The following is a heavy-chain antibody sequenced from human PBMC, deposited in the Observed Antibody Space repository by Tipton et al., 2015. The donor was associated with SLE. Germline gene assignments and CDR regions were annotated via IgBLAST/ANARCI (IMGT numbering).Heavy chain of an antibody. J-gene: IGHJ3*02. CDR1: GGSISSYY. CDR3: ARHDPYYYDSSTVAFDI. V-gene: IGHV4-59*08. D-gene: IGHD3-22*01. Sequence: GLVKPSETLSLTCTVSGGSISSYYWSWIRQPPGKGLEWIGYIYYSGSTNYNPSLKSRVTISVDTSKTQFSLKLSSVTAADTAVYYCARHDPYYYDSSTVAFDIWGQGTMVTVSS. CDR2: IYYSGST.